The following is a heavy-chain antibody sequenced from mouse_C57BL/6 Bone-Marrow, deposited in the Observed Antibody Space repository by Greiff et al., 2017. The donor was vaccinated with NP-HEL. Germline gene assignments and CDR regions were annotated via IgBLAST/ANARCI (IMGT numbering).Heavy chain of an antibody. CDR3: ARYGPYYYGSSYWFAY. J-gene: IGHJ3*01. CDR2: IDPSDSYT. Sequence: QFQLQQPGAELVMPGASVKLSCKASGYTFTSYWMHWVKQRPGQGLEWIGEIDPSDSYTNYNQKFKGKSTLTVDKSSSTAYMQLSSLTSEDSAVDYCARYGPYYYGSSYWFAYWGQGTLVTVSA. CDR1: GYTFTSYW. V-gene: IGHV1-69*01. D-gene: IGHD1-1*01.